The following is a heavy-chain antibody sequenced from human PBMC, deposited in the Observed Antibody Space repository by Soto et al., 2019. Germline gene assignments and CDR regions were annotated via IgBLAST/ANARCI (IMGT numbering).Heavy chain of an antibody. CDR1: GYTFTDYY. D-gene: IGHD6-19*01. V-gene: IGHV1-2*02. Sequence: QVQLVQSGAEVKKPGASVKVSCKASGYTFTDYYMHWVRQAPGQGLEWMGWINPSSGATSYAQNFQGGVTMTRDTSISTFYMELSRLSSDDTAIYYCTRASAVAGGSSNSLPNDYWGQGTLVTVSS. CDR3: TRASAVAGGSSNSLPNDY. CDR2: INPSSGAT. J-gene: IGHJ4*02.